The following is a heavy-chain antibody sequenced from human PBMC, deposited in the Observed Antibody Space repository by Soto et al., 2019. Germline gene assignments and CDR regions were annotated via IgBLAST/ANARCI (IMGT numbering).Heavy chain of an antibody. CDR2: MNPNRGNT. V-gene: IGHV1-8*01. CDR3: AREYSSGWSKD. Sequence: QVHLVQSGAEVKKPGASVKVSCKASGYTFTSYEINWVRQATGQGLACMGWMNPNRGNTGYAQTFQGRITTTRKTSIHKAYMELSRLRSEDTAVSYCAREYSSGWSKDWGQGTLVNVSS. D-gene: IGHD6-19*01. J-gene: IGHJ4*02. CDR1: GYTFTSYE.